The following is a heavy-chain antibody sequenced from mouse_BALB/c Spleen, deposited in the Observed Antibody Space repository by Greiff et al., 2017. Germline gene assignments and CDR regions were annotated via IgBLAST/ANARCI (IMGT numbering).Heavy chain of an antibody. CDR2: ISSGGSYT. Sequence: VKVVESGGGLVKPGGSLKLSCAASGFTFSSYAMSWVRQSPEKRLEWVAEISSGGSYTYYPDTVTGRFTISRDNAKNTLYLEMSSLRSEDTAMYYCARYRYGDGYAMDYWGQGTSVTVSS. V-gene: IGHV5-9-4*01. D-gene: IGHD2-14*01. J-gene: IGHJ4*01. CDR3: ARYRYGDGYAMDY. CDR1: GFTFSSYA.